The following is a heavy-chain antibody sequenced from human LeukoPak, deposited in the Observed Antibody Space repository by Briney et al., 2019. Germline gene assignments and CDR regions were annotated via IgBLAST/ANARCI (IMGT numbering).Heavy chain of an antibody. CDR1: GFTFSSHG. D-gene: IGHD3-10*01. CDR3: AKDGAMVRGVIISYYFDY. CDR2: ISYDGSNK. V-gene: IGHV3-30*18. Sequence: QAGGSLRLSCAASGFTFSSHGMHWVRQAPGKGLEWVAVISYDGSNKYYADSVKGRFTISRDNSKNTLYLQMNSLRAEDTAVYYCAKDGAMVRGVIISYYFDYWGQGTLVTVSS. J-gene: IGHJ4*02.